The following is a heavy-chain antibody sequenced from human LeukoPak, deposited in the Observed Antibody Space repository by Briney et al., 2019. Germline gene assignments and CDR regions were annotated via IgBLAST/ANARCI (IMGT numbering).Heavy chain of an antibody. V-gene: IGHV4-30-2*01. D-gene: IGHD3-9*01. CDR3: ARAPISFGFEVAFDI. CDR2: IYHSGST. CDR1: GGSISSGGYY. Sequence: PSQTLSLTCTVSGGSISSGGYYWSWIRQPPGKGLEWIGYIYHSGSTNYNPSLKSRVTISVDTSKNQFSLKLSSVTAADTAVYYCARAPISFGFEVAFDIWGQGTMVTVSS. J-gene: IGHJ3*02.